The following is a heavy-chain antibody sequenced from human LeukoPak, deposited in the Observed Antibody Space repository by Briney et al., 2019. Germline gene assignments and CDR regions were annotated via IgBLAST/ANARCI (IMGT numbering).Heavy chain of an antibody. Sequence: GGSLRLSCAASGFTFSSYGMHWVRQAPGKGLEWVAVISYDESNKYYADSVKGRFTISRDNAKNSLYLQMNSLRAEDTALYYCAKDTTGLVAGHGALDVWGKGTTVTISS. CDR1: GFTFSSYG. D-gene: IGHD6-19*01. V-gene: IGHV3-30*18. CDR3: AKDTTGLVAGHGALDV. J-gene: IGHJ6*04. CDR2: ISYDESNK.